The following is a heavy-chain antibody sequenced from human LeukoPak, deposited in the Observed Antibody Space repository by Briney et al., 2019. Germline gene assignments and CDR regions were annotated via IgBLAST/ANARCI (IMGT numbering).Heavy chain of an antibody. CDR2: ISSSGSTI. J-gene: IGHJ6*03. CDR1: GFTFSDYY. D-gene: IGHD3-22*01. V-gene: IGHV3-11*04. CDR3: ARDRKPHDSSGYTWGADYMDV. Sequence: PGGSLRLSCAASGFTFSDYYMSWIRQAPGKGLEWVSYISSSGSTIYYADSVKGRFTISRDNAKNSLYLQMNSLRAEDTAVYYCARDRKPHDSSGYTWGADYMDVWGKGTTVTVSS.